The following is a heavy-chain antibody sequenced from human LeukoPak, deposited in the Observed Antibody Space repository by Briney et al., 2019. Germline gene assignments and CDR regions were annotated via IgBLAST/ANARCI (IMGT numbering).Heavy chain of an antibody. D-gene: IGHD3-16*01. J-gene: IGHJ4*02. CDR1: GFTFRGSA. CDR3: TRPGDDGY. V-gene: IGHV3-73*01. CDR2: VRSKANSYAT. Sequence: GGSLRLSCAASGFTFRGSAMHWVRQASGKGLEWVGRVRSKANSYATAYAASVKGRFTISRDDSKNTAYLQMNSLKTEDTAVYYCTRPGDDGYWGQGALVTVSS.